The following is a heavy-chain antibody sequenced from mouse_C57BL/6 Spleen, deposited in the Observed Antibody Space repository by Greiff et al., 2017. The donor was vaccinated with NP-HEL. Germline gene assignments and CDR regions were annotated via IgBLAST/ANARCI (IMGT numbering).Heavy chain of an antibody. V-gene: IGHV1-53*01. Sequence: VQLQQPGTELVRPGASVKLSCKASGYTFTSYWMHWVKQRPGQGLEWIGNINPSNGGTNYNEKFKSKATLTVDKSSSTAYMQLSSLTSEDSAVYYCARCTYGSPYFDYWGQGTTLTVSS. D-gene: IGHD1-1*01. CDR3: ARCTYGSPYFDY. CDR1: GYTFTSYW. J-gene: IGHJ2*01. CDR2: INPSNGGT.